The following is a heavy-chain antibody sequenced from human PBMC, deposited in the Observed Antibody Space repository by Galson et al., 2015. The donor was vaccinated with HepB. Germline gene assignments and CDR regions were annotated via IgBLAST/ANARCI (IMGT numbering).Heavy chain of an antibody. V-gene: IGHV3-66*02. CDR1: GFTVSSNY. Sequence: SLRLSCAAFGFTVSSNYMSWVRQAPGKGLEWVSVIYSGGSTYYADSVKGRFTISGDNSKNTLYLQMNSLRAEDTAVYYCARGVRVVTAIALDVWGQGTTVTVSS. CDR3: ARGVRVVTAIALDV. D-gene: IGHD2-21*02. J-gene: IGHJ6*02. CDR2: IYSGGST.